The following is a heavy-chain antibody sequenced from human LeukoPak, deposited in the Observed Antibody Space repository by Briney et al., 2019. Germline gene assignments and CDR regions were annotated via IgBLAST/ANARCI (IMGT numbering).Heavy chain of an antibody. D-gene: IGHD6-19*01. V-gene: IGHV3-43*02. CDR2: ITGDGGTT. J-gene: IGHJ4*02. Sequence: VGSLRRSRVSSLFTLSVYALHWVRQAPGKGLELVSLITGDGGTTYYADSVKGRFTMSRDNSKNSLFLQMNSLRSEDTALYYCAKEGPIAVAGYFDYWGQGTLVTVSS. CDR1: LFTLSVYA. CDR3: AKEGPIAVAGYFDY.